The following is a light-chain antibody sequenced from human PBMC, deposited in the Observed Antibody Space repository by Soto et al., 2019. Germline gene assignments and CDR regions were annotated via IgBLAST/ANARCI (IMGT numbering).Light chain of an antibody. CDR3: CSHAGSSTFV. J-gene: IGLJ1*01. Sequence: QSVLTQPASVSGSPGQSITISCTRTSSAVGSYNLVSWYQQHPGEAPKLMIYEVSKQPSGVSNRFSGSKSGSTASLTISGLQAEDEADYYCCSHAGSSTFVFGTGTRSPS. V-gene: IGLV2-23*02. CDR1: SSAVGSYNL. CDR2: EVS.